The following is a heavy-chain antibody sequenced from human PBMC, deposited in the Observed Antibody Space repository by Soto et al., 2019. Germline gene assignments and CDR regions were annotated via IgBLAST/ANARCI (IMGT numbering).Heavy chain of an antibody. J-gene: IGHJ4*02. Sequence: ASVKVSCKASGYTFTNYGISWVRQAPGQGLEWMGWVSPYNGNRYYAQKFHGRLTLTTDTSTNTAFMELRSLSPGDTAIYYCARRYGDPSSAAGFDYWGQGTLVTVSS. V-gene: IGHV1-18*01. CDR1: GYTFTNYG. D-gene: IGHD2-21*02. CDR2: VSPYNGNR. CDR3: ARRYGDPSSAAGFDY.